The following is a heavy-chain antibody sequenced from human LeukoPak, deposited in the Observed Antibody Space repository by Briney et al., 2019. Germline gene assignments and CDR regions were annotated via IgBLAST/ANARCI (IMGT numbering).Heavy chain of an antibody. CDR3: AKTWFGYDYYYTDV. Sequence: GGSLRLSCAASGFTFSSYTMNWVRQAPGKGLEWVAFIRYDGSNKYYADSVKGRFTISRDNSKNTLYLQMNSLRAEDTAVYYCAKTWFGYDYYYTDVWGKGTTVTISS. D-gene: IGHD3-10*01. V-gene: IGHV3-30*02. CDR1: GFTFSSYT. J-gene: IGHJ6*03. CDR2: IRYDGSNK.